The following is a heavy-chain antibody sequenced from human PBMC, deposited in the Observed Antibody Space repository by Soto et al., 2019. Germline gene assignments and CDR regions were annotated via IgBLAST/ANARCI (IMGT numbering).Heavy chain of an antibody. Sequence: SETLSLTCTVSGGSISSGGYYWSWIRQPPGRGLEWIGFIYYAGSTKYNPSLNSRVTISVDTSKNQFSLTVTSVTAADTAVYYCARRIVATETLDYWGQGTLVTVSS. CDR3: ARRIVATETLDY. CDR2: IYYAGST. D-gene: IGHD5-12*01. CDR1: GGSISSGGYY. V-gene: IGHV4-61*08. J-gene: IGHJ4*02.